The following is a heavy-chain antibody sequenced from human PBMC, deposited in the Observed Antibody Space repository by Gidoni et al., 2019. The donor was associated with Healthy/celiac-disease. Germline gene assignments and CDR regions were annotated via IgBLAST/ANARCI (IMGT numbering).Heavy chain of an antibody. CDR1: GGSFSGYY. J-gene: IGHJ6*02. CDR2: INHSGST. V-gene: IGHV4-34*01. D-gene: IGHD2-2*01. Sequence: QVQLQQWGAGLLKPSATLSLTCAVYGGSFSGYYWSWLRQPPGKGLEWIGEINHSGSTNYNPSLKSRVTISVDTSKNQFSLKLSSVTAADTAVYYCARARGYCSSTSCLVGYYYGMDVWGQGTTVTVSS. CDR3: ARARGYCSSTSCLVGYYYGMDV.